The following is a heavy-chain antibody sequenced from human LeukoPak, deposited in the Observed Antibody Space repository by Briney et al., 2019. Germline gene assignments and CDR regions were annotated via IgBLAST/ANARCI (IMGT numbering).Heavy chain of an antibody. CDR1: GYTFTGYY. V-gene: IGHV1-2*02. Sequence: GASVKVSCKASGYTFTGYYMHWVRQAPGQGLVWMGWINPNSGGTNYAQKFQGRVTMARDTSISTAYMELSRLRSDDTAVYYCAQAYYYDSSGYYTSRNAFDIWGQGTMVTVSS. CDR3: AQAYYYDSSGYYTSRNAFDI. J-gene: IGHJ3*02. CDR2: INPNSGGT. D-gene: IGHD3-22*01.